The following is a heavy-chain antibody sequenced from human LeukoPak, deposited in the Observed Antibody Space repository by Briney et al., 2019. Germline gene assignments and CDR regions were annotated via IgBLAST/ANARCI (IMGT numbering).Heavy chain of an antibody. CDR2: IYYSGST. J-gene: IGHJ6*02. CDR3: ARMFRYCSSTSCYSYYYGMDV. V-gene: IGHV4-31*03. D-gene: IGHD2-2*02. Sequence: SETLSLTCTVSGGSISSGGYYWSWIRQHPGKGLEWIGYIYYSGSTYYNPSLKSRVTISVDTSKNQFSLKLSSVTAADTAVYYCARMFRYCSSTSCYSYYYGMDVWGQGTTVTVSS. CDR1: GGSISSGGYY.